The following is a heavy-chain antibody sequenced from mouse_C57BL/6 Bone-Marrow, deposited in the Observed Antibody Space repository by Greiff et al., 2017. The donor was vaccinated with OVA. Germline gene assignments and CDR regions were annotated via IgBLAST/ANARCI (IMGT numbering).Heavy chain of an antibody. CDR1: GFNIKDDY. Sequence: VQLQQSGAELVRPGASVKLSCTASGFNIKDDYMHWVKQRPEQGLEWIGWIDPENGDTAYASKFQGKATIPADTSSNTAYLQLSSLTSEDTAVYYWTTPNWDYFDYWGQGTTLTVSS. D-gene: IGHD4-1*01. CDR3: TTPNWDYFDY. V-gene: IGHV14-4*01. J-gene: IGHJ2*01. CDR2: IDPENGDT.